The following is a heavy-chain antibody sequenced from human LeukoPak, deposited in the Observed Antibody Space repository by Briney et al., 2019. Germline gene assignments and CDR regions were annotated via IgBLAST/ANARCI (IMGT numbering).Heavy chain of an antibody. Sequence: GGSLRLSCVGSGFTFRSHAMSWVRQAPEKGLEFVSGIYENGGTTYYADSVKGRFSISRDNSKNTLYLQMNSLRAEDTAVYYCAKDPFVLRYFDWLQGPIDYWGQGTLVTVSS. V-gene: IGHV3-23*01. CDR1: GFTFRSHA. J-gene: IGHJ4*02. D-gene: IGHD3-9*01. CDR2: IYENGGTT. CDR3: AKDPFVLRYFDWLQGPIDY.